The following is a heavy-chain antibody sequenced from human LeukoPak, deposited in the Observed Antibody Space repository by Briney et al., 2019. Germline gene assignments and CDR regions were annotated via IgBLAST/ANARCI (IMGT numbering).Heavy chain of an antibody. CDR2: ISAYNGNT. CDR1: GYTFTSYG. CDR3: ARANYYDSSGYYYVGNYYYGMDV. Sequence: ASVKVSCKASGYTFTSYGISWVRQAPGQGLEWMGWISAYNGNTNYAQKLKGRVTMTTDTSTSTAYMELRSLRSDDTAVYYCARANYYDSSGYYYVGNYYYGMDVWGQGTTVTVSS. V-gene: IGHV1-18*01. D-gene: IGHD3-22*01. J-gene: IGHJ6*02.